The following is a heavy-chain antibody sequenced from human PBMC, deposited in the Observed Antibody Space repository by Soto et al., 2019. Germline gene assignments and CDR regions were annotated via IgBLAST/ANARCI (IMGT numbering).Heavy chain of an antibody. CDR2: ISSSRSYI. CDR1: GFTFSSYS. D-gene: IGHD5-12*01. CDR3: ARDVSQYSCYDLAY. V-gene: IGHV3-21*01. J-gene: IGHJ4*02. Sequence: EVQLVESGGGLVKPGGSLRLSCAASGFTFSSYSMNWVRQAPGKGLEWVSSISSSRSYIYYADSVEGRFTISRDNAKKSLYLQMNSLRAEDTAVCDCARDVSQYSCYDLAYWGQGTLVTVSS.